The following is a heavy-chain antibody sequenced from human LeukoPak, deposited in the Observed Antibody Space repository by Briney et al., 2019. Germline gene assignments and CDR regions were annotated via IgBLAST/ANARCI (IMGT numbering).Heavy chain of an antibody. V-gene: IGHV3-23*01. CDR2: ISGSGGST. CDR1: GFTFSSYA. D-gene: IGHD3-16*02. J-gene: IGHJ4*02. CDR3: ARDKGRVILDY. Sequence: GGSLRLSCAASGFTFSSYAMSWVRQAPGKGLEWVSAISGSGGSTYYADSVKGRFTISRDNAKNSLYLQMNSLRAEDTAVYYCARDKGRVILDYWGQGTLVTVSS.